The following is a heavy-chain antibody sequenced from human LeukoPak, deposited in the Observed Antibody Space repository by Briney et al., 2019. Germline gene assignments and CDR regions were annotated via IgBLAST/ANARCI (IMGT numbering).Heavy chain of an antibody. Sequence: GGSLRLSCAASGFTFSGSAMHWVRQASGKGLEWVGRIRSKANSYATAYAASVKGRFTISRDDSKNTAYLQMNSLKTEDTAVYYCARTGESHAFDIWGQGTMVTVSS. V-gene: IGHV3-73*01. CDR3: ARTGESHAFDI. CDR2: IRSKANSYAT. J-gene: IGHJ3*02. CDR1: GFTFSGSA. D-gene: IGHD1-26*01.